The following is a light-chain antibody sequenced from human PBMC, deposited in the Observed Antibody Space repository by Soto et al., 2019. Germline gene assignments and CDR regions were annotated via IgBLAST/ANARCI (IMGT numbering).Light chain of an antibody. Sequence: QSVLTQPPSASGTPGQRVTISCSGSSSNIGSNTVNWYQQLPGTAPKLLIYSNNQRPSGVPDRFSGSKSGTPASLAISGLQSEDVADYYCAAWDDSLNGYVFGTGTKVTVL. CDR2: SNN. J-gene: IGLJ1*01. V-gene: IGLV1-44*01. CDR1: SSNIGSNT. CDR3: AAWDDSLNGYV.